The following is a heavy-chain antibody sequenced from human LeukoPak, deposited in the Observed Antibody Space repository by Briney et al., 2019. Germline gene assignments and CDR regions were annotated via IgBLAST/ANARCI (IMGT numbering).Heavy chain of an antibody. V-gene: IGHV3-15*01. D-gene: IGHD1-26*01. CDR2: IKSKTDGAKT. J-gene: IGHJ4*02. CDR3: TTDSFVGATFRC. CDR1: GFTFSNAW. Sequence: MTGGSLRLSCAASGFTFSNAWMRWVRQAPGKGLEWVSRIKSKTDGAKTDYPAPVKGTLTIFRDDSKNTRSLQMNSVKSEEIASYYCTTDSFVGATFRCWGQGTLVTVSS.